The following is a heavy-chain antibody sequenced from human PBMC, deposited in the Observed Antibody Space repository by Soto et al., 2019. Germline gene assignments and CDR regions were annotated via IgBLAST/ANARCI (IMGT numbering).Heavy chain of an antibody. Sequence: EVQLVESGGGLVQPGGSLRLSWAASGFTFSSYSMNWVLQSPGKGLEWVSYMSSSSSTIYYADSVKGRFTISRDNAKNSLYLHMNSLRDEDTAVYYCARDDRAGYFQHWGQGTLVTVSS. CDR3: ARDDRAGYFQH. V-gene: IGHV3-48*02. CDR1: GFTFSSYS. J-gene: IGHJ1*01. CDR2: MSSSSSTI.